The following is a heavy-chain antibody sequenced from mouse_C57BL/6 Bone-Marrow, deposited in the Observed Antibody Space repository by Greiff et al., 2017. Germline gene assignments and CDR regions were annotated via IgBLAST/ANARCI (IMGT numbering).Heavy chain of an antibody. D-gene: IGHD1-1*01. CDR3: TRSTLADYAMDY. V-gene: IGHV1-5*01. CDR1: GYTFTSYW. J-gene: IGHJ4*01. Sequence: VQLQQSGTVLARPGASVKMSCKTSGYTFTSYWMHWVKQRPGQGLEWIGAIYPGNSDTSYNQKFKGKAKLTAVTSASTAYMELSSLTTEDSAVYYCTRSTLADYAMDYWGQGTSVTVSS. CDR2: IYPGNSDT.